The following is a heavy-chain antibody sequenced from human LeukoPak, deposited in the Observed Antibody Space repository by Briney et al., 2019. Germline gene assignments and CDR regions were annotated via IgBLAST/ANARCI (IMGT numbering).Heavy chain of an antibody. CDR3: ACRITAGGYFDY. Sequence: SETLSLTCTVSGGSISRGGYYWAWIRQHPGRDLEWIGYIYNSGSTYYNPSLTSRVSIARDTSKNQFSLRLSSVTAADTAVYYCACRITAGGYFDYWGQGTLVTVSS. D-gene: IGHD6-13*01. J-gene: IGHJ4*02. CDR2: IYNSGST. V-gene: IGHV4-31*03. CDR1: GGSISRGGYY.